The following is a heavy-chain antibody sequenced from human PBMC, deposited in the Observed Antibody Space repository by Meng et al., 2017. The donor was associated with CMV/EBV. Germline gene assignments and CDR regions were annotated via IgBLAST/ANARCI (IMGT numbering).Heavy chain of an antibody. V-gene: IGHV1-18*01. J-gene: IGHJ4*02. CDR2: ISAYNGNT. CDR3: GRDSTAAIPNPFDY. D-gene: IGHD2-2*02. CDR1: GYTFTSYG. Sequence: ASVKVSCKASGYTFTSYGISWVRQAPGQGLEWMGWISAYNGNTNYAQKLQGRVTMTTDTSTSTAYMELRSLRSDDTAVYYCGRDSTAAIPNPFDYWGQGTLVTVSS.